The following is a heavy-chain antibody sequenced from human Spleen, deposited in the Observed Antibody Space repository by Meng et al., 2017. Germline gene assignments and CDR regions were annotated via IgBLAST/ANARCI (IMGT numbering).Heavy chain of an antibody. CDR3: ARANPPDY. J-gene: IGHJ4*02. CDR2: IIPIFGRT. V-gene: IGHV1-69*06. Sequence: QLVQAGAEVKKPGSSGKVSCKTSGGTFSSYAFSWVRQAPGQGLEWMGGIIPIFGRTNYAQKLQGRVTISADKSTSTVYMELRSLRSEDTAVYYCARANPPDYWGQGTLVTVSS. CDR1: GGTFSSYA.